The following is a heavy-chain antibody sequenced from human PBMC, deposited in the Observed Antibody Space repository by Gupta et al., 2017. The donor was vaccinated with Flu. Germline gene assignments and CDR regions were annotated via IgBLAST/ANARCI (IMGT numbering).Heavy chain of an antibody. CDR3: AKDVGGGSKYAHDYHYSGMDA. CDR2: ITGAGGST. CDR1: GFTFSNYA. V-gene: IGHV3-23*01. J-gene: IGHJ6*02. Sequence: EVRLLDYGGGLVQPGGSLRLSCVVSGFTFSNYAMSWVRQTPGKGLEWVSLITGAGGSTYYLDAVKGRCTISRDNVKNTVYLQMDSLRVEDTAVYFCAKDVGGGSKYAHDYHYSGMDAWGQGTTVPVSS. D-gene: IGHD4-4*01.